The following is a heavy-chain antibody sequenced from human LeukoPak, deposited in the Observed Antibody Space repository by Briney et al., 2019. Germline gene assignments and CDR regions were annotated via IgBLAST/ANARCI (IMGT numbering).Heavy chain of an antibody. D-gene: IGHD6-13*01. CDR1: GGTFSSYA. CDR3: ARESLRYSSSWYMGDY. Sequence: GASVKVSCKASGGTFSSYAISWVRQAPGQGLEWMGGIIPIFGTANYAQKFQGRVTITADKSTSTAYMELSRLGSDDTAVYYCARESLRYSSSWYMGDYWGQGTLVTVSS. V-gene: IGHV1-69*06. J-gene: IGHJ4*02. CDR2: IIPIFGTA.